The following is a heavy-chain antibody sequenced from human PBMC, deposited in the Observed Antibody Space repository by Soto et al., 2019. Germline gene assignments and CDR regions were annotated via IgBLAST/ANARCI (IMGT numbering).Heavy chain of an antibody. CDR2: INPIGAKT. Sequence: QVQLVQSGAEVKKPGAAVKVACKTSGFTFTNYWMHWVRQAPGQGLEWMGIINPIGAKTSYGQKFQGRVTMTRDTSASTVYMELISLTSEDTAVYYCARDVWDYGANPEHWGQATLVTVSS. D-gene: IGHD4-17*01. CDR3: ARDVWDYGANPEH. J-gene: IGHJ4*02. CDR1: GFTFTNYW. V-gene: IGHV1-46*01.